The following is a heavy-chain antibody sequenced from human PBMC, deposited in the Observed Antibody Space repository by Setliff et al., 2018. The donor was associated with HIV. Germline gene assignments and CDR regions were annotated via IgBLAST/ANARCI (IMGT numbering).Heavy chain of an antibody. CDR1: GGTFSASG. CDR2: IIPAFGTA. V-gene: IGHV1-69*13. J-gene: IGHJ6*02. D-gene: IGHD6-19*01. Sequence: SVKVSCKASGGTFSASGFSWVRQAPGQGLEWMGGIIPAFGTADYAQKFQGRVTITADASTSTAYMELISLRSEDTAVYYCARPAVLISTDYYYYMDVWGQGTTVTVSS. CDR3: ARPAVLISTDYYYYMDV.